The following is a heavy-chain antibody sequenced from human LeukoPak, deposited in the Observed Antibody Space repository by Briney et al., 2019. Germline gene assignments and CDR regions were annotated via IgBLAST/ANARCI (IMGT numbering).Heavy chain of an antibody. J-gene: IGHJ6*04. Sequence: GASVKVACKASGYTFTSYGISWVRQAPGRGLEWMGWISAYNGNTNYAQKLQGRVTMTTDTSTSTAYMELRSLRSDDTAVYYCARVGGLWFGELLGDLYYYYGMDVWGKGTTVTVSS. CDR2: ISAYNGNT. CDR3: ARVGGLWFGELLGDLYYYYGMDV. V-gene: IGHV1-18*04. D-gene: IGHD3-10*01. CDR1: GYTFTSYG.